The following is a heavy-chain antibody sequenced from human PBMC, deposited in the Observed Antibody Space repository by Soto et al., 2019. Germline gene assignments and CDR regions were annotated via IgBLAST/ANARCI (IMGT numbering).Heavy chain of an antibody. CDR2: IYPGDSDT. CDR3: ASDRYFDGLTGANGMDV. CDR1: GYSFTSYW. V-gene: IGHV5-51*01. D-gene: IGHD3-9*01. J-gene: IGHJ6*02. Sequence: GESLKISCKGSGYSFTSYWIGWVRQMPGKGLEWMGIIYPGDSDTRYSPSFQGQVTISADKSISTAYLQWSSLKASDTAMYYCASDRYFDGLTGANGMDVWGQGTTVTVSS.